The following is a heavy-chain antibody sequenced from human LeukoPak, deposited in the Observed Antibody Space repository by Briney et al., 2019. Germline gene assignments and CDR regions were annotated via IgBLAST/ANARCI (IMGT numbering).Heavy chain of an antibody. D-gene: IGHD3-10*01. J-gene: IGHJ4*02. V-gene: IGHV3-23*01. CDR3: AKEPARNTMVRGVIGVYFDY. Sequence: PGGSLRLSCAASGFTFSSYGMSWVRQAPGKGLEWVSAISGSGGSTYYADSVKGRFTISRDNSKNTLYLQMNSLRAEDTAVYYCAKEPARNTMVRGVIGVYFDYWGQGTLVTVSS. CDR1: GFTFSSYG. CDR2: ISGSGGST.